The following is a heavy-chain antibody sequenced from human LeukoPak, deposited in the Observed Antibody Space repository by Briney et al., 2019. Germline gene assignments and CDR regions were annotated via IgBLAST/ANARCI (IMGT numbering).Heavy chain of an antibody. D-gene: IGHD5-24*01. CDR2: VYYTGVT. CDR1: GASMTSSY. V-gene: IGHV4-59*01. CDR3: ARGAGRDGGY. J-gene: IGHJ4*02. Sequence: SETLSLTCNVSGASMTSSYWSWIRQPPGKGLEWIAYVYYTGVTNYNPSLKGRVIISLDTARNQLSLKLSSVTAADTAMYYCARGAGRDGGYWGQGTLVTVSS.